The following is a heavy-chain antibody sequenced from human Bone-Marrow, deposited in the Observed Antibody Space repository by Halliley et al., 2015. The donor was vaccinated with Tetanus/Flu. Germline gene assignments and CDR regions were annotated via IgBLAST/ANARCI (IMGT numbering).Heavy chain of an antibody. CDR2: FDPEDGKT. D-gene: IGHD3-10*01. V-gene: IGHV1-24*01. Sequence: WMGGFDPEDGKTVFAQRFQGRVTMTEDSSTDPTYMEISSLRSEDTGVYYCASHYYGSGSYELRFWGQGTLVTVSS. J-gene: IGHJ4*02. CDR3: ASHYYGSGSYELRF.